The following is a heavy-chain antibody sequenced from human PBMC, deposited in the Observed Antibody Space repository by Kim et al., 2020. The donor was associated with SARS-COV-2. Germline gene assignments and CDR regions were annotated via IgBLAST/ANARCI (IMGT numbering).Heavy chain of an antibody. D-gene: IGHD4-4*01. J-gene: IGHJ4*02. CDR3: ARLRGNSWFDW. V-gene: IGHV6-1*01. CDR1: GDSVSSDRAT. Sequence: SQTLSLTCVISGDSVSSDRATWTWIRQSPSRGLEWLGRTYYRSQWNYDYAPSVKSRITINPDTSGNQFSLQLNFVTPEDSAVYYCARLRGNSWFDWWGQG. CDR2: TYYRSQWNY.